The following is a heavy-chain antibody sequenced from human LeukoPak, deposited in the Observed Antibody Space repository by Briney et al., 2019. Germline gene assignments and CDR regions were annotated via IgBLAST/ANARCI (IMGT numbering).Heavy chain of an antibody. CDR2: ISWNSGSI. CDR1: GFTFDDYA. D-gene: IGHD6-13*01. CDR3: AKDMAGYSSSYYGMDV. V-gene: IGHV3-9*01. Sequence: GGSLRLSCAASGFTFDDYAMHWVRQAPGKGLEWVSGISWNSGSIGYADSVKGRFTISRDNAKNSLYLQMNSLRAEDTALYYYAKDMAGYSSSYYGMDVWGQGTTVTVSS. J-gene: IGHJ6*02.